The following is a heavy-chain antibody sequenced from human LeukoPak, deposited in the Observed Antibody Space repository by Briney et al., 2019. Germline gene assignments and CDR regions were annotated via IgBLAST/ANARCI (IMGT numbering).Heavy chain of an antibody. CDR1: GFTFSSYG. CDR3: AKDRGYCSH. V-gene: IGHV3-30*18. Sequence: GGSLRLSCAASGFTFSSYGMHWVRQAPGKGLEWVAVISYDGSNKYYADSVKGRFTISRDNSENTLYLQMNSLRAEDTAVYYCAKDRGYCSHWGQGTLVTVSS. J-gene: IGHJ4*02. D-gene: IGHD2-15*01. CDR2: ISYDGSNK.